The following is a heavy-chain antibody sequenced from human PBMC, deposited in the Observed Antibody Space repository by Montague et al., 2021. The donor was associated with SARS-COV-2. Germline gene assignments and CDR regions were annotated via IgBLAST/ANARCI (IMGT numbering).Heavy chain of an antibody. J-gene: IGHJ4*02. Sequence: SLRLSCAASGFTFSSYWMSWVRQAPGKGLEWVANIKQDGSEKYYVDSVKGRFTISRDNAKNSLYLQMNSPRAEDTAVYYCARSRHYYDFWSGYYDYWGQGTLSPSPQ. V-gene: IGHV3-7*05. CDR1: GFTFSSYW. D-gene: IGHD3-3*01. CDR2: IKQDGSEK. CDR3: ARSRHYYDFWSGYYDY.